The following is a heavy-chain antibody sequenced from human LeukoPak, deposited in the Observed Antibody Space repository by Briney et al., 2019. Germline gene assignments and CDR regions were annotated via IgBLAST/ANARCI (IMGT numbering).Heavy chain of an antibody. CDR2: ISYDGSNK. CDR1: GFTFSSYA. D-gene: IGHD3-22*01. J-gene: IGHJ4*02. CDR3: ARGYYDSSGYYNY. V-gene: IGHV3-30-3*01. Sequence: GGSLRLSCAASGFTFSSYAMHLVRQAPGKGLEWVAVISYDGSNKYYADSVKGRFTISRDNSKNTLYLQMNSLRAEDTAVYYCARGYYDSSGYYNYWGQGTLVTVSS.